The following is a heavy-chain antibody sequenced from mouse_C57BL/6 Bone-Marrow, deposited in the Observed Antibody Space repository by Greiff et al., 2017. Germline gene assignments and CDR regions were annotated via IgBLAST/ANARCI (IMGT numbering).Heavy chain of an antibody. CDR1: GYTFTSYW. J-gene: IGHJ2*01. V-gene: IGHV1-55*01. Sequence: QVQLQQPGAELVKPGASVKMSCKASGYTFTSYWITWVKQRPGQGLEWIGDIYPGSGSTNYNEKFKSKATLTVATSSSTAYMQLSSLTSEDSAVYYCARRRFFDYWGQGTTLPVSS. CDR2: IYPGSGST. CDR3: ARRRFFDY.